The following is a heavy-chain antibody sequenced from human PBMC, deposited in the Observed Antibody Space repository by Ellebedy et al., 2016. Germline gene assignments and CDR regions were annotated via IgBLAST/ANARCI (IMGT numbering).Heavy chain of an antibody. V-gene: IGHV3-23*01. J-gene: IGHJ6*02. CDR2: ISGSGGST. CDR3: AKQHCSGGTCYSHYGMDV. D-gene: IGHD2-15*01. Sequence: GGSLRLXXAASGFTSSNYAMSWVRQAPGKGLEWVSAISGSGGSTYYADSVKGRFTISRDNSKNTLHVQMNSLRAEDTAVYYCAKQHCSGGTCYSHYGMDVWGQGTTVTVSS. CDR1: GFTSSNYA.